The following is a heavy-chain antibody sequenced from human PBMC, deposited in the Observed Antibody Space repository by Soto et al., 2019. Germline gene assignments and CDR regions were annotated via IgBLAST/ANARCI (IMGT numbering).Heavy chain of an antibody. Sequence: ASVEVSCRASGYTFTGYDMHWVRQAPGQGLEWMGWINPNSGGTNYAQKFQGRVTMTRDTSISTAYMELSRLRSDDTAVYYCTRAGRGYSYGYPLFDYWGQGTLVTVSS. CDR2: INPNSGGT. V-gene: IGHV1-2*02. D-gene: IGHD5-18*01. J-gene: IGHJ4*02. CDR1: GYTFTGYD. CDR3: TRAGRGYSYGYPLFDY.